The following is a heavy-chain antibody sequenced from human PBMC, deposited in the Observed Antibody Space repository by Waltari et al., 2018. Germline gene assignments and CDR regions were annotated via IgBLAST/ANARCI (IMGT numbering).Heavy chain of an antibody. Sequence: QVQLQESGPGLVKPSETLSLTCAVSGYSISSGYYWGWIRQPPGKGLEWIGSIYHSGSTYYNPSLKSRVTISVDTSKNQFSLKLSSVTAADTAVYYCARVVIAVAGDYFDYWGQGTLVTVSS. J-gene: IGHJ4*02. CDR2: IYHSGST. CDR3: ARVVIAVAGDYFDY. D-gene: IGHD6-19*01. V-gene: IGHV4-38-2*01. CDR1: GYSISSGYY.